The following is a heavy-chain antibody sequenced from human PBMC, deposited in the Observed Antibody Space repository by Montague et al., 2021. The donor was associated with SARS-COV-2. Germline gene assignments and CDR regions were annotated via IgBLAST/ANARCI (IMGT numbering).Heavy chain of an antibody. CDR2: IDWDDDK. V-gene: IGHV2-70*11. Sequence: PALVKPTQTLTLTCTFSGFSLSTSGVCVSWIRQPPGKALEWLARIDWDDDKYYSTSLKTRLTISKDTSKNQVALTMTNMDPVDTATYYCARRTYDILTGYDYGMDVWGQGTTVTVSS. D-gene: IGHD3-9*01. CDR1: GFSLSTSGVC. CDR3: ARRTYDILTGYDYGMDV. J-gene: IGHJ6*02.